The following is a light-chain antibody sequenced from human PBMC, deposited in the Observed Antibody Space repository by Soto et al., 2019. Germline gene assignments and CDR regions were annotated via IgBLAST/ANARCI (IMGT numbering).Light chain of an antibody. CDR2: GAS. CDR3: HYYDDSPPFP. Sequence: EIVLTQSPGTLSLSPGERATFSCRASQSVYSRFLAWYQQKPGHAPRLLIYGASSRATGIPDKFSGSGSGTDFTLTTSRLEPEDFAVYYCHYYDDSPPFPFGPGTKLDVK. CDR1: QSVYSRF. J-gene: IGKJ3*01. V-gene: IGKV3-20*01.